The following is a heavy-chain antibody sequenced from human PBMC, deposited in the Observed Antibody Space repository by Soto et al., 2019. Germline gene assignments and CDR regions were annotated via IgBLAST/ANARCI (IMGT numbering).Heavy chain of an antibody. CDR1: GGSISSYY. CDR2: IYYSGST. V-gene: IGHV4-59*01. J-gene: IGHJ6*02. D-gene: IGHD5-12*01. Sequence: SETLSLTCIVSGGSISSYYWSWIRQPPGKGLEWIGYIYYSGSTNYNPSLKSRVTISVDTSKNQFSLKLSSVTAADTAVYYCARVGGYDSRYYYYYGMDVWGQGTTVTVSS. CDR3: ARVGGYDSRYYYYYGMDV.